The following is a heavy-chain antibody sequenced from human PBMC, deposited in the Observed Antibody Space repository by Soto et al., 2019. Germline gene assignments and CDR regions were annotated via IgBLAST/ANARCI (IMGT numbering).Heavy chain of an antibody. CDR1: GGSISSSSYY. J-gene: IGHJ6*02. CDR3: ARHAPFGVVRYYYYGMDV. V-gene: IGHV4-39*01. CDR2: IYYSGST. D-gene: IGHD3-3*01. Sequence: SETLSLTCTVSGGSISSSSYYWGWIRQPPGKGLERIGSIYYSGSTYYNPSLKSRVTISVDTSKNQFSLKLSSVTAADTAVYYCARHAPFGVVRYYYYGMDVWGQGTTVTVSS.